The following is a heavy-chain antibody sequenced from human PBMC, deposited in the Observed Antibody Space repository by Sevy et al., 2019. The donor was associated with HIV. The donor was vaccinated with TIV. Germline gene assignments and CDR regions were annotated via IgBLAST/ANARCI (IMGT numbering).Heavy chain of an antibody. CDR2: TYYRSKWYN. CDR1: GDSVSSNSAA. D-gene: IGHD1-1*01. V-gene: IGHV6-1*01. CDR3: ARVLNEKPNYYYYYMDV. Sequence: SQTLSLTCAISGDSVSSNSAAWNWIRQSPSRGLEWLGRTYYRSKWYNDYAVSVKSRITINPDTSKNQFSLQLNSVTPEDTAVYYCARVLNEKPNYYYYYMDVWGKGTTVTVSS. J-gene: IGHJ6*03.